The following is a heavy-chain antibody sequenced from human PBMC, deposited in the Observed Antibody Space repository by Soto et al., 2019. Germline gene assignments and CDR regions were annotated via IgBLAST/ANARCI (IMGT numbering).Heavy chain of an antibody. V-gene: IGHV1-69*12. CDR3: AFRGPLRLGARLGSGGNGY. CDR2: IIPIFGTA. D-gene: IGHD2-8*01. J-gene: IGHJ4*02. Sequence: QVQLVQSGAEVKTPGSSVKVSCKASGGTFSSYAISWVRQAPGQGLEWMGGIIPIFGTANYAQKFKGRVTITADESTSTAYMELSSVRADDTAVYYCAFRGPLRLGARLGSGGNGYWGQGTLVTVSS. CDR1: GGTFSSYA.